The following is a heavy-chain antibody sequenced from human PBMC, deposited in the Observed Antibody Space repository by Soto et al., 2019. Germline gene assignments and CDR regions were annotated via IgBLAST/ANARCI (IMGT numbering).Heavy chain of an antibody. CDR3: GKDIRSGSIDY. CDR2: IWAHGTDQ. D-gene: IGHD1-1*01. J-gene: IGHJ4*02. V-gene: IGHV3-33*06. CDR1: GYSITNHG. Sequence: QVRLVQSGGGVVQPGRSLTLSCAASGYSITNHGMHWVRQAPGKGLEWVALIWAHGTDQYYADSVKGRFTVSRDTSTNTVYLQMNTLRREDTARYYCGKDIRSGSIDYWGQGTLVTVSS.